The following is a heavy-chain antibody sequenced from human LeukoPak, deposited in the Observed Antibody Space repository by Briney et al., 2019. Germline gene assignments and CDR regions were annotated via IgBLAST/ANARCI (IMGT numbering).Heavy chain of an antibody. CDR3: AKAKTGTQDLGDY. D-gene: IGHD1-1*01. CDR2: INTDGSST. V-gene: IGHV3-74*01. Sequence: GGSLRLSCAASGFTFSSYWMHWVRQAPGKGLVWVSRINTDGSSTSYADSVKGRFTISRDNSKNTLYLQMNSLRAEDTAVYYCAKAKTGTQDLGDYWGQGTLVTVSS. CDR1: GFTFSSYW. J-gene: IGHJ4*02.